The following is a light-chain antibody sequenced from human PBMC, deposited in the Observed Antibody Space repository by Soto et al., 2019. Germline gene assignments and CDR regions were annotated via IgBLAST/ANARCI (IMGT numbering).Light chain of an antibody. CDR3: QQYGRSPWT. CDR2: GTS. J-gene: IGKJ1*01. V-gene: IGKV3-20*01. CDR1: QSVDNNY. Sequence: EIVLTQSPGTLSLSPGERATLSCRASQSVDNNYLAWYQQKPGQAPRLLIYGTSGRATGIPDRFSGSGSGTDFTLTISRLEPEDFAVFFCQQYGRSPWTFGQGTKVDIK.